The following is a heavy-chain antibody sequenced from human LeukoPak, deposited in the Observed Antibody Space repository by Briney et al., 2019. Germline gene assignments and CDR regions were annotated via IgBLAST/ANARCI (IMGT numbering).Heavy chain of an antibody. D-gene: IGHD1-14*01. CDR1: GDSVSDNSAA. J-gene: IGHJ4*02. CDR3: ARGFPDTFDY. CDR2: TYYRSKWYN. V-gene: IGHV6-1*01. Sequence: SQTLSLTCAISGDSVSDNSAAWNWIRQSPSRGLVWLGRTYYRSKWYNEYAVSVRSRITINADTSMNQFSLQLNSVTPENTAVYYCARGFPDTFDYWGQGTLVTVSS.